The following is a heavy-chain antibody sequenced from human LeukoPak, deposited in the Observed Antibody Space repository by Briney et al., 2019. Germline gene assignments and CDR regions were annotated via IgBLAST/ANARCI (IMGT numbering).Heavy chain of an antibody. CDR3: AREQRTEDYFDY. CDR1: GNTFTNYY. V-gene: IGHV1-46*01. CDR2: INPSGGST. J-gene: IGHJ4*02. D-gene: IGHD1-1*01. Sequence: ASVKVSCKASGNTFTNYYMHWVRQAPGQGLEWMGIINPSGGSTSYAQKFQGRVTMTRDTSTSTVYMELSSLRSEDTAVYYCAREQRTEDYFDYWGQGTLVTVSS.